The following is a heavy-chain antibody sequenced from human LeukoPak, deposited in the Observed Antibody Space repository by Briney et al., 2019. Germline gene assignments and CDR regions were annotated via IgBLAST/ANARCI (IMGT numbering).Heavy chain of an antibody. D-gene: IGHD2-2*01. Sequence: PGGSLRLSCAASGFTFSSYAMSWVRQAPGKGLEWVSAISGSGGSTCYADSVKGRFTISRDNSKNTLYLQMNSLRAEDTAVYYCAKVPPYYCSSTSCRSSHYYYYYGMDVWGQGTTVTVSS. CDR1: GFTFSSYA. CDR3: AKVPPYYCSSTSCRSSHYYYYYGMDV. CDR2: ISGSGGST. J-gene: IGHJ6*02. V-gene: IGHV3-23*01.